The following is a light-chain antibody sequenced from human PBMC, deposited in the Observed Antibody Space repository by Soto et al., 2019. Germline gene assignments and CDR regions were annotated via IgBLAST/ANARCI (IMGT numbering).Light chain of an antibody. V-gene: IGKV1-5*03. CDR1: RSISNY. CDR2: KAS. J-gene: IGKJ4*01. CDR3: QQYNSIPLT. Sequence: DIQMTQSPSTLSASVGDRVTISCRASRSISNYLAWYQQNPGKAPKLLIYKASTLDTGVPSRFSGSGSGTEFTLTISSLQPDDFATYCCQQYNSIPLTFGGGTKVEIK.